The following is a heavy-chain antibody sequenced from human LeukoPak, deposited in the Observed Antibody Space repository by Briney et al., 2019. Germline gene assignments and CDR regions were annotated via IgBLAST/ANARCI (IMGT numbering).Heavy chain of an antibody. V-gene: IGHV3-74*01. CDR3: VGGSYYFDY. CDR2: INRDGRTT. CDR1: GFTFSSYW. Sequence: GGSLRLSCAASGFTFSSYWMHWVSQAPGKGLMWVSCINRDGRTTSYADSVKVRSTVSRDNANNMLYQQMNSLRDEDTAVYYCVGGSYYFDYWGQGTLVTVYS. D-gene: IGHD1-26*01. J-gene: IGHJ4*02.